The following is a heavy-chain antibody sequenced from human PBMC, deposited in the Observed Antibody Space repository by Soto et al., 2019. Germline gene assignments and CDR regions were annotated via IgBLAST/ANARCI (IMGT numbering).Heavy chain of an antibody. CDR3: AKVPYYGSGSYYKAYNWFDP. Sequence: GPLRLSCAASAFTFSSDAMSWVRQAPGKGLEWVSAISGSGGSTYYADSVKGRFTISRDNSKNTLYLQMNSLRAEDTAVYYCAKVPYYGSGSYYKAYNWFDPWGQGTLVTSPQ. J-gene: IGHJ5*02. D-gene: IGHD3-10*01. CDR2: ISGSGGST. CDR1: AFTFSSDA. V-gene: IGHV3-23*01.